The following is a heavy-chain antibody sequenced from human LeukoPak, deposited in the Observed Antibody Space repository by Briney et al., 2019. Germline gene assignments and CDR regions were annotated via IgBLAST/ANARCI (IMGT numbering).Heavy chain of an antibody. CDR2: IYYSGST. CDR3: ARGVVKAAAGDFDY. D-gene: IGHD6-13*01. V-gene: IGHV4-59*12. CDR1: GGSISSYY. J-gene: IGHJ4*02. Sequence: PSETLSLTCTVSGGSISSYYWSWIRQPPGKGLEWIGYIYYSGSTNYNPSLKSRVTISVDTSKNQFSLKLSSVTAADTAVYYCARGVVKAAAGDFDYWGQGTLVTVSS.